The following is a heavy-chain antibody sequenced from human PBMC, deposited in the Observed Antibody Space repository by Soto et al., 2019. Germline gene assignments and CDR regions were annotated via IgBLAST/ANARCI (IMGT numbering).Heavy chain of an antibody. D-gene: IGHD1-26*01. CDR3: ANLARRSMDLKWELPGGNYYYGMDV. CDR2: INPNSGGT. J-gene: IGHJ6*02. V-gene: IGHV1-2*02. CDR1: GYTFTGYY. Sequence: ASVKVSCKASGYTFTGYYMHWVRQAPGQGLEWMGWINPNSGGTNYAQKFQGRVTMTRDTSISTAYMELSRLRSDDTAVYYCANLARRSMDLKWELPGGNYYYGMDVWGQGTTVTVSS.